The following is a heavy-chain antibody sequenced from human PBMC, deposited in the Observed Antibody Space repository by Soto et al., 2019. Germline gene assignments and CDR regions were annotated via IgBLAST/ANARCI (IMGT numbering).Heavy chain of an antibody. CDR3: ARVITRVRGRNYYYMDV. CDR1: GFTVSSNY. D-gene: IGHD3-10*01. J-gene: IGHJ6*03. CDR2: IYSGGST. Sequence: EVQLVESGGGLVQPGGSLRLSCAASGFTVSSNYMSWVRQAPGKGLEWVSVIYSGGSTYYADSVKGRFTISRHNSKNTLYLQMNSLRDEDTAVYYCARVITRVRGRNYYYMDVWGKGTTVTVSS. V-gene: IGHV3-53*04.